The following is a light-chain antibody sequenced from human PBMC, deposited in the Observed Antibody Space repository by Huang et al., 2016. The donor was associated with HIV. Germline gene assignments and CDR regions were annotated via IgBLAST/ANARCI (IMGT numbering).Light chain of an antibody. J-gene: IGKJ3*01. Sequence: EIVMTQSPAILSVSPGERATLSCRASQSVSTNSAWYQQKPGQTPRLLIYGASTRAGGVPARVSGSGSGTEFTLTISSLQSADVAVYYCEQYNNWPPEETFGPGTKVDMK. CDR2: GAS. V-gene: IGKV3-15*01. CDR3: EQYNNWPPEET. CDR1: QSVSTN.